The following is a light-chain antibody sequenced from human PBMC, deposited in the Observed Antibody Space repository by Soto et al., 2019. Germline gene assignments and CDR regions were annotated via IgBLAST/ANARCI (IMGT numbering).Light chain of an antibody. CDR1: QSLLHTSGDNY. CDR3: MQALQTPLT. CDR2: LGS. J-gene: IGKJ4*01. V-gene: IGKV2-28*01. Sequence: IVMTQSPLSLPVTPGEPASISCRSSQSLLHTSGDNYLDWYVQKPGQSPQLLIYLGSNRASGVPDRFSGSGSGTDFTLKISRVEAEDVGVYYCMQALQTPLTFGGGTKVDIK.